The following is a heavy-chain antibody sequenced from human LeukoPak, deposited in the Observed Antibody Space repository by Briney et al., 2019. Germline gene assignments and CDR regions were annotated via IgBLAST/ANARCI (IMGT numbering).Heavy chain of an antibody. CDR3: ARHCCSGPAKRVFDI. Sequence: PSETLSLTCTVSGGSIISSDYHWGWVRQPPGKGLEWIGTISYSGNTDYNPSLRSRVTISVDTSNNQFSLRLVSVTAADTDVYHCARHCCSGPAKRVFDIWGQGTMVTVSS. D-gene: IGHD2-15*01. J-gene: IGHJ3*02. CDR2: ISYSGNT. V-gene: IGHV4-39*01. CDR1: GGSIISSDYH.